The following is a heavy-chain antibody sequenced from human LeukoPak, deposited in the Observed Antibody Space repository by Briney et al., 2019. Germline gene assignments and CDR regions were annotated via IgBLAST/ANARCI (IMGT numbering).Heavy chain of an antibody. D-gene: IGHD1-26*01. CDR1: EFTLRSYS. J-gene: IGHJ4*02. Sequence: GSLRLSCAASEFTLRSYSMHWVRQAPGKGLEWVSYISTSSTYIYYADLVRGRFSISRDNAKNSLYLHTNSLKADDTAVYYCARDASGSSIGLIDFWGQGTLVTVSS. CDR3: ARDASGSSIGLIDF. CDR2: ISTSSTYI. V-gene: IGHV3-21*01.